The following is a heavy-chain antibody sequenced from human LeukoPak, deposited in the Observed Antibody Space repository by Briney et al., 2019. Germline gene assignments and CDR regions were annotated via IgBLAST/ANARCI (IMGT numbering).Heavy chain of an antibody. CDR1: GYTFIDYY. V-gene: IGHV1-2*02. CDR2: LNPSTGVT. J-gene: IGHJ4*02. Sequence: ASVTVSCKASGYTFIDYYMHWVRQAPGQGLEWMGWLNPSTGVTNCAQKFQGRITMTRDTSITTAYMELSGLTSDDSAVYYCARDGALDYWGQGTLVTVSS. CDR3: ARDGALDY. D-gene: IGHD3-16*01.